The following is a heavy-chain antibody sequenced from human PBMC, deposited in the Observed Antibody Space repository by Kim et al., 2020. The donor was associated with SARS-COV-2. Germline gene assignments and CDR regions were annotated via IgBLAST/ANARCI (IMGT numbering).Heavy chain of an antibody. CDR3: ARRPVGYFDL. V-gene: IGHV4-59*13. CDR2: VYSRGTT. J-gene: IGHJ2*01. CDR1: DGSISSFY. Sequence: SETLSLTCTVSDGSISSFYWSWIRQFPGKGLEWIGDVYSRGTTSSNPSLKSRVITSIDTSKNQAFLTLTSVTAADTAIYYCARRPVGYFDLWGRGTLVTVSS. D-gene: IGHD2-21*01.